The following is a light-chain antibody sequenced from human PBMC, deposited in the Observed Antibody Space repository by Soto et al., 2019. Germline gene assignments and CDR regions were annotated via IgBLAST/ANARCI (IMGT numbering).Light chain of an antibody. J-gene: IGKJ5*01. CDR1: QSVSNN. Sequence: EIVMTQSPATLSVSPGERATLSCRASQSVSNNLAWYQQQPGQAPRLLIYGASTRATGFPARFSGSGSGTEFTLTISSLQSEDFGVYYCQQYGSSPAFGQGARLEI. CDR2: GAS. CDR3: QQYGSSPA. V-gene: IGKV3-15*01.